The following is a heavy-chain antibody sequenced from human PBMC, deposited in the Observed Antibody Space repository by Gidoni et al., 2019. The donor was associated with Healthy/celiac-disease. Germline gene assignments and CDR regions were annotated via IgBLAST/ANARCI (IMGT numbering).Heavy chain of an antibody. V-gene: IGHV3-23*01. CDR3: AKVGNYYDSSGWSAFDI. J-gene: IGHJ3*02. D-gene: IGHD3-22*01. CDR2: ISGSGGST. CDR1: GFTFISYA. Sequence: EVQLLESGGGLVQPGGSLRLSCAASGFTFISYAMSWVRQAPGKGLEWVSAISGSGGSTYYADSVKGRFTISRDNSKNTLYLQMNSLRAEDTAVYYCAKVGNYYDSSGWSAFDIWGQGTMVTVSS.